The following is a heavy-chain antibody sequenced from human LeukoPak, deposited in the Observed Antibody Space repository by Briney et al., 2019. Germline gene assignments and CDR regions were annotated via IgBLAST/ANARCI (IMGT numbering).Heavy chain of an antibody. V-gene: IGHV3-23*01. CDR2: ITGSGDNT. Sequence: GGSLRLSCAASGFTFSNSGMSWVRQAPGKGLEWVSAITGSGDNTYYADSVRGRFTISRDNSKNTLYLQMSSLRAEDTAVYYCAKMGGYFDYWGQGTLVTVSS. J-gene: IGHJ4*02. D-gene: IGHD3-16*01. CDR3: AKMGGYFDY. CDR1: GFTFSNSG.